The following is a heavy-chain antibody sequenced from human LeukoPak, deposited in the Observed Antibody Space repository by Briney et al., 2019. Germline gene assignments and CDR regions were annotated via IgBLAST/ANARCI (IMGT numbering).Heavy chain of an antibody. Sequence: SQTLSLTCTVSGGSISSGYYHWSWIRQHPGKGLEWIGYISNSGSMSYNPSLKSRLTISVDTSKNQFSLKLTSVTAADTAVYYCASAGYSYGFYWGQGTLVTVSS. CDR3: ASAGYSYGFY. D-gene: IGHD5-18*01. CDR1: GGSISSGYYH. V-gene: IGHV4-31*03. J-gene: IGHJ4*02. CDR2: ISNSGSM.